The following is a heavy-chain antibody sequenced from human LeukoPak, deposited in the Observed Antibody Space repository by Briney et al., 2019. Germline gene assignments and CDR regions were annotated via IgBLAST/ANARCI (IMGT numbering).Heavy chain of an antibody. CDR3: ARDYGSGSGWFDP. V-gene: IGHV1-18*01. CDR2: ISGYNGNT. Sequence: GASVKVSCKASGYSFTSYGISWVRQAPGQGLDWMGWISGYNGNTKYAQKVQGRVNVTADTSTSTIYMELRSLRSDDTAVYYRARDYGSGSGWFDPWGQGTLVIVSS. D-gene: IGHD3-10*01. J-gene: IGHJ5*02. CDR1: GYSFTSYG.